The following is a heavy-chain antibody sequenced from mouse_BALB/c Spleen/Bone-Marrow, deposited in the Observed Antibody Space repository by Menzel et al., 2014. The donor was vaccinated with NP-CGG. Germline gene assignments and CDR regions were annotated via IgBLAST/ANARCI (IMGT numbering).Heavy chain of an antibody. Sequence: VQLQESGAELVRPGASVKLSCMASGYSFTSCWMNWVKQRPGQGLEWIGMIHLSDSESRLNQKFKDKATLTVDKSSSTAYMQLSSPTSEDSAVYYCTRYDLTTRAFAYWGQGTLVTVSA. J-gene: IGHJ3*01. V-gene: IGHV1-61*01. CDR3: TRYDLTTRAFAY. CDR1: GYSFTSCW. CDR2: IHLSDSES. D-gene: IGHD3-3*01.